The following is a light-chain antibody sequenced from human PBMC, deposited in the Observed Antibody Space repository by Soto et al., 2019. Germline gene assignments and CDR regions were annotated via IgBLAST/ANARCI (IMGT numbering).Light chain of an antibody. CDR1: QSVSSNY. Sequence: IGLSQSPGTLSLSTGERATLSCRAGQSVSSNYLAWYQQKPGQAPRLLIYAASSRATGIPDRFSGSGSGTDFTLTIDGLEPEDFVVYYCQQYGSSGTFGQGTKVDIK. J-gene: IGKJ1*01. CDR3: QQYGSSGT. CDR2: AAS. V-gene: IGKV3-20*01.